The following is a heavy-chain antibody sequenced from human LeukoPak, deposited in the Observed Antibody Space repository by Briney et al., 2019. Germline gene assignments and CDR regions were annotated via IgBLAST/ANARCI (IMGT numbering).Heavy chain of an antibody. V-gene: IGHV3-23*01. CDR1: GFTFSSYA. CDR3: AKGLQWELPLEH. J-gene: IGHJ5*02. D-gene: IGHD1-26*01. Sequence: GGSLRLSCAASGFTFSSYAMSWVRQAPGKGLEWVSGTRGSGVTTYYVDSVKGRFTISRDNSKNTLCLQMNSLRAEDTAVYYCAKGLQWELPLEHWGQGTLVTVSS. CDR2: TRGSGVTT.